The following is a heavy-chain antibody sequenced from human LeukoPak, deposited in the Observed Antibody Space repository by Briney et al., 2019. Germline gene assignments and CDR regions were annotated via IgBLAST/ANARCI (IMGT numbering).Heavy chain of an antibody. D-gene: IGHD1-1*01. CDR3: AKDRAGTPWAD. Sequence: PGGSLRLSCAASGFTFGIYSMTWVRQAPGKGLEWVSTVNPSGDSTYYADSVKGRFTISRDNSKNTVYLQMDSLRAEDTAVYYCAKDRAGTPWADWGQGTLVTVSS. J-gene: IGHJ4*02. CDR2: VNPSGDST. V-gene: IGHV3-23*01. CDR1: GFTFGIYS.